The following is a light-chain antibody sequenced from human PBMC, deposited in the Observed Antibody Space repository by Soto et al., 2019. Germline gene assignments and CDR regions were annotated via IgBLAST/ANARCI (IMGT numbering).Light chain of an antibody. J-gene: IGLJ1*01. CDR1: SSEVGGYNY. Sequence: QSVLTQPASVSGSPGQSITISCTGTSSEVGGYNYVSWYQQHPGKAPKLMIYDVSNRPSGVSNRFSGSKSGNTASLTISWLQAEDEADYYCSSYTSSSVYVFGTGTKVTVL. CDR3: SSYTSSSVYV. V-gene: IGLV2-14*01. CDR2: DVS.